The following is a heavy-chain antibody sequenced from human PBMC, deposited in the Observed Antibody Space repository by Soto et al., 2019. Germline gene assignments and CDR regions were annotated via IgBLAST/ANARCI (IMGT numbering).Heavy chain of an antibody. V-gene: IGHV3-23*01. J-gene: IGHJ4*02. D-gene: IGHD3-22*01. Sequence: EVQLLESGGDLIQPGGSLRLSCAASGFTFNIYAMTWVRQAPGKGLEWVSAISRYGDFTYYAESVEGRFTISRDNSKNTLYLQMNSLRVEDTAVYYCAKDRYLDHDSRGYLFDNWGQGTLVTVSS. CDR3: AKDRYLDHDSRGYLFDN. CDR2: ISRYGDFT. CDR1: GFTFNIYA.